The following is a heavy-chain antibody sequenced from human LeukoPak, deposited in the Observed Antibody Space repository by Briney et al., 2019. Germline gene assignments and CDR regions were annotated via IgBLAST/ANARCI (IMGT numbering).Heavy chain of an antibody. Sequence: ASVKVSSKVSGYTLTELSMHWVRQAPGKGLEWMGGFDPEDGETIYAQKFQGRVTMTEDTSTDTAYMELSSLRSEDTAVYYCATDLVVVPGFQHWGQGTLVTVSS. CDR1: GYTLTELS. J-gene: IGHJ1*01. CDR3: ATDLVVVPGFQH. CDR2: FDPEDGET. V-gene: IGHV1-24*01. D-gene: IGHD2-2*01.